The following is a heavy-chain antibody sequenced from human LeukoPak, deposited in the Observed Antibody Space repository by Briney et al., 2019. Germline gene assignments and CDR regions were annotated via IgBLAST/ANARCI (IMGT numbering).Heavy chain of an antibody. Sequence: PSETLSLTCTVSGGSISPYYWSWIRQPPGKGLEWIGYIYYSGSTNYNPSLKSRVTISVDTSKNQFSLKLSSVTAADTAVYYCARYGDYEMFDYWGQGTLVTVSS. V-gene: IGHV4-59*01. D-gene: IGHD4-17*01. J-gene: IGHJ4*02. CDR1: GGSISPYY. CDR3: ARYGDYEMFDY. CDR2: IYYSGST.